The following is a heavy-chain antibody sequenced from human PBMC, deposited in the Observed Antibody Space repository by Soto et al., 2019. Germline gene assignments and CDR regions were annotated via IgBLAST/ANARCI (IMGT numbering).Heavy chain of an antibody. CDR3: ARGVSGSYASPLDL. J-gene: IGHJ4*02. V-gene: IGHV1-69*01. Sequence: GACVLVCGKPSGGSVSISSVNWVGQTTGQGLEWMGGIIPIFGTATYAQTFQGRVTITAVDATSTAYMEVGVLTSEDSAVYFCARGVSGSYASPLDLWGKGTLVTVS. CDR2: IIPIFGTA. CDR1: GGSVSISS. D-gene: IGHD3-10*01.